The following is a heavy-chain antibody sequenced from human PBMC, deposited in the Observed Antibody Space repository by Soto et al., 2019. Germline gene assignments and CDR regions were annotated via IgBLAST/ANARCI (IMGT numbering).Heavy chain of an antibody. CDR2: ISSSSSYI. CDR1: GFTFSSYS. V-gene: IGHV3-21*01. Sequence: GGSLRLALAASGFTFSSYSMNWVRQAPGKGLEWVSSISSSSSYIYYADSVKGRFTISRDNAKNSLYLQMNSLRAEDTAVYYCARALPYDVWFGELVARNLTYYYYGMDVWGQGTTVTVSS. CDR3: ARALPYDVWFGELVARNLTYYYYGMDV. J-gene: IGHJ6*02. D-gene: IGHD3-10*01.